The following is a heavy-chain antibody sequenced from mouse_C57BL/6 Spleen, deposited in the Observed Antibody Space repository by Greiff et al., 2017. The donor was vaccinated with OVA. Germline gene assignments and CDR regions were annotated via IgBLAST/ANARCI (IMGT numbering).Heavy chain of an antibody. Sequence: QVHVKQPGAELVRPGTSVKLSCKASGYTFTSYWMHWVKQRPGQGLEWIGVIDPSDSYTNYNQKFKGKATLTVDTSSSTAYMQLSSLTSEDSAVYYCARGGAYYSKFAYWGQGTLVTVSA. CDR1: GYTFTSYW. D-gene: IGHD2-5*01. CDR3: ARGGAYYSKFAY. V-gene: IGHV1-59*01. J-gene: IGHJ3*01. CDR2: IDPSDSYT.